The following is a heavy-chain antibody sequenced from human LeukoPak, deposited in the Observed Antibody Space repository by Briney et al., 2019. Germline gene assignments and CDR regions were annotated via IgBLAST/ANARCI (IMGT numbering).Heavy chain of an antibody. J-gene: IGHJ3*02. V-gene: IGHV3-72*01. CDR3: ARNPNYSGTYFDAFDI. CDR2: SRNKANGYTT. Sequence: GSLRLSCVGFGFTFSDHHMDWVRQAPGKGLERVGRSRNKANGYTTEYATSLKGRFTISRDDSGTSLYLQLNSLKTEDTAVYYCARNPNYSGTYFDAFDIWGQGTMVTVSS. D-gene: IGHD1-26*01. CDR1: GFTFSDHH.